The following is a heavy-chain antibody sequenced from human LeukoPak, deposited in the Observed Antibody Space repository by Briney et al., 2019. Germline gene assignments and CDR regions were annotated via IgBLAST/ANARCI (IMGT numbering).Heavy chain of an antibody. CDR3: AKLYYYDSSGPFDC. Sequence: PGGSLRLSCAASGFTFRNYAMTWVRQAPGKGLEWVSAISGSGGTTYYADSVKGRCTISRVNSKNTLYLQMNSLRAEDTAVYYCAKLYYYDSSGPFDCWGQGTLVTVSS. D-gene: IGHD3-22*01. J-gene: IGHJ4*02. CDR1: GFTFRNYA. CDR2: ISGSGGTT. V-gene: IGHV3-23*01.